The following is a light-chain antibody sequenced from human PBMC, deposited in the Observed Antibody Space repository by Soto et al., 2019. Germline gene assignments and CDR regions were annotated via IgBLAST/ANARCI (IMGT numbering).Light chain of an antibody. Sequence: QSVLTQPPSASGSPGQSVTISCTGTSSDVGGYNSVSWYQQHPGKAPKLMIYEVTKRPSGVPDRCSGSKSGNTASLTVSGLQSEDEADYYCSSYAGRNNLVFGGGTQLTVL. CDR1: SSDVGGYNS. J-gene: IGLJ2*01. CDR3: SSYAGRNNLV. V-gene: IGLV2-8*01. CDR2: EVT.